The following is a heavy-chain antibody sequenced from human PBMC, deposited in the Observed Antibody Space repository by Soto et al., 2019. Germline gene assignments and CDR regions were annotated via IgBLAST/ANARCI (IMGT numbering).Heavy chain of an antibody. Sequence: QVQLVQSGAEVKKPGSSVKVSCKASGDTFSKYGITWVRQAPGQGFEWMGEIFPVFATVNYAQRFQGRVMITADESTSTAFMDLSSLTADDTAMYYCARKRGIGAAGAIAFDYWGQGTLLTVSS. D-gene: IGHD6-13*01. CDR3: ARKRGIGAAGAIAFDY. V-gene: IGHV1-69*01. J-gene: IGHJ4*02. CDR2: IFPVFATV. CDR1: GDTFSKYG.